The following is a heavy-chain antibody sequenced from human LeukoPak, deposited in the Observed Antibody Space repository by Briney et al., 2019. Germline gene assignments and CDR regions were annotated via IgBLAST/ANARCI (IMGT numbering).Heavy chain of an antibody. Sequence: GGSLRLSCAASGFTFSRYGMHWVRQAPGKGLKWVAVILYDRRNTLFADSVKGRFTISRDNSKNTVYLQMNSLRAEDTAVYYCAKEGGNYSFDSWGQGTLVTVSS. CDR1: GFTFSRYG. CDR3: AKEGGNYSFDS. CDR2: ILYDRRNT. V-gene: IGHV3-30*18. J-gene: IGHJ4*02. D-gene: IGHD4-23*01.